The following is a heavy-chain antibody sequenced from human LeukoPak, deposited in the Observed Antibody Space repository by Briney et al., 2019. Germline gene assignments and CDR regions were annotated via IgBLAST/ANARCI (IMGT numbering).Heavy chain of an antibody. CDR3: ARMRYLDV. CDR1: GFTFSSYS. V-gene: IGHV3-7*04. Sequence: GGSLRLSCAASGFTFSSYSMNWVRQAPGKGLEWVANIKQDGSEKYYVDSVKGRFTISRDNAKNSLYLQMNSLRAEDTAVYYCARMRYLDVWGQGTTVTVSS. D-gene: IGHD3-9*01. CDR2: IKQDGSEK. J-gene: IGHJ6*02.